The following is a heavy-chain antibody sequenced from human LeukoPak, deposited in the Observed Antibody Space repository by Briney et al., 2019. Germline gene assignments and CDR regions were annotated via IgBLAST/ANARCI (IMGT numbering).Heavy chain of an antibody. D-gene: IGHD3-22*01. CDR3: ARVIHLGGYSYGRTYDSSGYYGY. J-gene: IGHJ4*02. CDR1: GYTFTSYG. Sequence: ASVKVSCKASGYTFTSYGISWVRQAPGQGLEWMGWISAYNGNTNYSQKLQGRVTITTDTSTSTAYMELRSLRSDDTAVYYCARVIHLGGYSYGRTYDSSGYYGYWGQGTLVTVSS. V-gene: IGHV1-18*01. CDR2: ISAYNGNT.